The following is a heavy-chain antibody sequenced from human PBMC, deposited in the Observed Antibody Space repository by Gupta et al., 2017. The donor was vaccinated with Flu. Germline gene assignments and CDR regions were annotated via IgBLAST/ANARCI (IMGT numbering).Heavy chain of an antibody. Sequence: QVQLQESGPGLVKPSQTLSLTCTVSGASISRGIYYWSWIRQHPGKGLEWIGYIYHSGSTYSNPSLKSRLIISVDTSKNQFFLKLNYVTAADTAVYYCARVSVREGFDYWGQGTLVTVSS. CDR2: IYHSGST. D-gene: IGHD4-17*01. CDR3: ARVSVREGFDY. J-gene: IGHJ4*02. CDR1: GASISRGIYY. V-gene: IGHV4-31*02.